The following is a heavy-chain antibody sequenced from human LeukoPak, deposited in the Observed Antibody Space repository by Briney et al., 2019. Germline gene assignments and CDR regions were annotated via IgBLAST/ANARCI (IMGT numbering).Heavy chain of an antibody. CDR2: ISGSGGST. CDR1: GFSFSSYA. D-gene: IGHD5/OR15-5a*01. V-gene: IGHV3-23*01. CDR3: AKDSERLGSLSLKLDY. J-gene: IGHJ4*02. Sequence: GGALRLSCAPSGFSFSSYAMSWVREAPGQGLECVSAISGSGGSTYYVDSVKGRFTISRDNSKNTLYLQINSLRAEDTPVYYFAKDSERLGSLSLKLDYWGQGNLVTVSS.